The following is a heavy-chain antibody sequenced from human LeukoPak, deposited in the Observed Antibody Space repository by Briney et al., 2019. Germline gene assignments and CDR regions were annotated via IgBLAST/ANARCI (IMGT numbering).Heavy chain of an antibody. V-gene: IGHV3-30*04. CDR3: ATYRQVLLPFES. Sequence: GGSLRLSCAASGFTFSRYAMHWVRQAPGKGLEWVAFISYDGSNKYYADSVKGRFTISRDNSKSTLSLQMNSLRAEDTAIYYCATYRQVLLPFESWGQGTLVTVSS. D-gene: IGHD2-8*02. CDR2: ISYDGSNK. CDR1: GFTFSRYA. J-gene: IGHJ4*02.